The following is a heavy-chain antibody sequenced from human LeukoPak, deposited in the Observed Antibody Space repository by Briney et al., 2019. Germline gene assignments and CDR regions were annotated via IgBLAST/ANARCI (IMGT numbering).Heavy chain of an antibody. V-gene: IGHV3-66*01. CDR1: GFTVSSNY. D-gene: IGHD3-3*01. Sequence: GGSLRLSCAASGFTVSSNYMSWVRQAPGKGLEWVSLIYSGPTTYLTQTYYADSVKGRFTISRDNSKNTLYLQMNSLRAEDTAVYYCARDGNQKFLADWGQGTLVTVSS. CDR3: ARDGNQKFLAD. J-gene: IGHJ4*02. CDR2: IYSGPTTYLTQT.